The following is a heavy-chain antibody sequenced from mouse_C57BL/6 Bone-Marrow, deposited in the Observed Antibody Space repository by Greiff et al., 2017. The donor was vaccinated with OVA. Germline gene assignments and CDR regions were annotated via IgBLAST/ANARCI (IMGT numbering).Heavy chain of an antibody. Sequence: VQLQQPGAELVRPGSSVKLSCKASGYTFTSYWMDWVKQRPGQGLEWIGNIYPSDSETHYNQKFKDKATLTVDKSSSTAYMQLSSLTSEDSAVYYGATTVVATHYYAMDYWGQGTSVTVSS. CDR1: GYTFTSYW. V-gene: IGHV1-61*01. CDR2: IYPSDSET. J-gene: IGHJ4*01. CDR3: ATTVVATHYYAMDY. D-gene: IGHD1-1*01.